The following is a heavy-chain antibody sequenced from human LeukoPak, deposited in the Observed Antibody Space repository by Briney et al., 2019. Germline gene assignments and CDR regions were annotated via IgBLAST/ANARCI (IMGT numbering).Heavy chain of an antibody. CDR3: AKSGLSRFDY. CDR2: ISGSGGSGSGGST. J-gene: IGHJ4*02. D-gene: IGHD4/OR15-4a*01. CDR1: GFTFSNYA. Sequence: GGSLRLSCAASGFTFSNYAMSWLRQAPGQGLEWVSGISGSGGSGSGGSTYYANSVKGRFTISRDNSKNTLYLQMNSLRADDTAVCYCAKSGLSRFDYWGQGTLVTVSS. V-gene: IGHV3-23*01.